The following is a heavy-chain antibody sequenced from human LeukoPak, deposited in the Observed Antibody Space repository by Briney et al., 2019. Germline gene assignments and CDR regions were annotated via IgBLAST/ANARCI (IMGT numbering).Heavy chain of an antibody. V-gene: IGHV1-69*13. D-gene: IGHD3-3*01. J-gene: IGHJ4*02. CDR1: GGTFSNYA. CDR3: ARARIPFAVVIPWDY. Sequence: SVKVSCKDSGGTFSNYAISWVRQAPGQGLEWMGGIIPLFGTANYAQRLQGRVTITADESTSTAYMALSSLRSEDTAIYYCARARIPFAVVIPWDYWGQGTLVTVSS. CDR2: IIPLFGTA.